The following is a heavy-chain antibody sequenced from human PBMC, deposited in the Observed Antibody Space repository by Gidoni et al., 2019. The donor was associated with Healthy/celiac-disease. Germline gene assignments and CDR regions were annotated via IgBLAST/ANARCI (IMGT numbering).Heavy chain of an antibody. CDR1: GGSISSYY. J-gene: IGHJ4*02. V-gene: IGHV4-59*01. CDR3: AGGGY. D-gene: IGHD3-16*01. Sequence: QVQLQESGPGLVKPSETLSLTCTVSGGSISSYYWSWIRQPPGKGLEWIGYIYYRGSTNYTPSLKSRVTISVDTSKNQFSLKLSSVTAADTAVYYGAGGGYWGQGTLVTVSS. CDR2: IYYRGST.